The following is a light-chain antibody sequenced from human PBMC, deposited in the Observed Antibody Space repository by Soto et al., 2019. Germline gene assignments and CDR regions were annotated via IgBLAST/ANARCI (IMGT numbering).Light chain of an antibody. CDR1: QSISSW. CDR2: DAS. J-gene: IGKJ4*01. V-gene: IGKV1-5*01. Sequence: DIQMTQSPSTLSASVGDRVTITCRASQSISSWLAWYQQKPGKAPKLLIYDASSLESGVPARFSGSGSGTEFTLTISSLQSEDFAVYYCQQYNNWPPTFGGGTKVDIK. CDR3: QQYNNWPPT.